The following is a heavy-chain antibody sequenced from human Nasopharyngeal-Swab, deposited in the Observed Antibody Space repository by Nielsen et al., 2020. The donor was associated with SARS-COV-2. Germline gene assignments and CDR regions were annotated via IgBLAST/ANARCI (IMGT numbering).Heavy chain of an antibody. CDR3: ARVELRFLEWYDY. CDR1: GGSFSGYY. V-gene: IGHV4-34*01. D-gene: IGHD3-3*01. J-gene: IGHJ4*02. CDR2: INHSGST. Sequence: SETLSLTFAVYGGSFSGYYWSWIRQPPGKGLEWIGEINHSGSTNYNPSLKSRVTISVDTSKNPFSLKLSSVTAADTAVYYCARVELRFLEWYDYWGQGTLVTVSS.